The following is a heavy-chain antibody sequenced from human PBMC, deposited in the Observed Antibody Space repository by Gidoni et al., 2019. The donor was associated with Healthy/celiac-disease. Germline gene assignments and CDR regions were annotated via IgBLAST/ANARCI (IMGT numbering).Heavy chain of an antibody. V-gene: IGHV3-74*01. J-gene: IGHJ6*02. D-gene: IGHD6-13*01. CDR2: MNSDGSST. CDR3: AINSIAAAARGYYYYGMDV. Sequence: EVQLVESGGGLVQPGGSLRLSCAASGFTFSSYWMHWVRQAPGKGLVWVSRMNSDGSSTSYADSVKGRFTISRDNAKNTLYLQMNSLRAEDTAVYYCAINSIAAAARGYYYYGMDVWGQGTTVTVSS. CDR1: GFTFSSYW.